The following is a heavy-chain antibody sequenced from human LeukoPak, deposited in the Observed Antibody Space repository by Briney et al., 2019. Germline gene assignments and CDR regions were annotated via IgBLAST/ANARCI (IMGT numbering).Heavy chain of an antibody. J-gene: IGHJ3*02. D-gene: IGHD5-18*01. CDR1: GFTFSSYD. Sequence: GGSLRLSCAASGFTFSSYDMHWVRQAKGKGLEWVSAIGTAGDTYYPGSVKGRFTISRENAKNSLYLQMSSLRAGDTAVYYCARAHRYSYGLDAFDIWGQGTMVTVSS. V-gene: IGHV3-13*01. CDR3: ARAHRYSYGLDAFDI. CDR2: IGTAGDT.